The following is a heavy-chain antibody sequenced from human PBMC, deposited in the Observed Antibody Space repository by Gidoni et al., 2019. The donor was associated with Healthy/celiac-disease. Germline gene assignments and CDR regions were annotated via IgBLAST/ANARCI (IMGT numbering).Heavy chain of an antibody. CDR2: VEPEDVET. V-gene: IGHV1-69-2*01. J-gene: IGHJ3*02. Sequence: EVQLVLSGAEVRKCGATVKISCKVSGCTSTDYYMHWVQQAPGKGLEWMGLVEPEDVETIYAEKFQGRVTITADTSTDTAYMELSSLRSEDTAVYYCAKLGITGTTEIHAFDIWGQGTMVTVSS. D-gene: IGHD1-20*01. CDR1: GCTSTDYY. CDR3: AKLGITGTTEIHAFDI.